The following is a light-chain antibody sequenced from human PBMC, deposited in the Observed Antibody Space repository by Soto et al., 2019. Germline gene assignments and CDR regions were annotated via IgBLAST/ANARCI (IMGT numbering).Light chain of an antibody. V-gene: IGLV2-14*01. CDR2: DVS. Sequence: QSALTQPASVSGSPGQSITISCTGTSSDVGGYNYVSWDQQHPGKAPKLMIYDVSNRPSGVSNRFSGSKSGNTASLTISGLQAEDEADYYCRSYTSSNTLYGFGTGTKLTVL. J-gene: IGLJ1*01. CDR1: SSDVGGYNY. CDR3: RSYTSSNTLYG.